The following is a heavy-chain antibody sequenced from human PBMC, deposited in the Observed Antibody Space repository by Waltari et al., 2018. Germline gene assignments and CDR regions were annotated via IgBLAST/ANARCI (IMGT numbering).Heavy chain of an antibody. CDR2: IYYSGIT. Sequence: QLQLQESGPGLVKPSETLSLTCTVSGGSISSSSYYWGWIRQPPGKGLEWIGSIYYSGITYYNPSRKSRVTISVDTSKNQFSLKLSSVTAADTAVYYCARHPANSITMIVVVPNWFDPWGQGTLVTVSS. V-gene: IGHV4-39*07. J-gene: IGHJ5*02. CDR1: GGSISSSSYY. CDR3: ARHPANSITMIVVVPNWFDP. D-gene: IGHD3-22*01.